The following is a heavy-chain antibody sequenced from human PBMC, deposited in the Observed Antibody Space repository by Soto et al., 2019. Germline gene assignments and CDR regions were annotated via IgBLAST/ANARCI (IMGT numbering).Heavy chain of an antibody. V-gene: IGHV3-30*03. Sequence: GGSLRLSCAASGFPFSSYGMHLVSQAPGKGLEWVAVISYDGSNKYYADSVKGRFTISRDNSKNTLYLQMNSLRAEDTAVYYCARHRSSWYMDYWGQGTLVTVSS. CDR1: GFPFSSYG. CDR2: ISYDGSNK. D-gene: IGHD6-13*01. CDR3: ARHRSSWYMDY. J-gene: IGHJ4*02.